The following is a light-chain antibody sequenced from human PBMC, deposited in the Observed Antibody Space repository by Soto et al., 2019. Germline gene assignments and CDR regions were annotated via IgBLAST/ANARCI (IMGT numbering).Light chain of an antibody. J-gene: IGKJ5*01. V-gene: IGKV3-15*01. CDR1: QSVSSD. CDR3: QQYTNWPLT. CDR2: GAS. Sequence: EIVMTQSPATLSVSPGERVTLSCRASQSVSSDLAWYQQKPGQSPRLFIYGASTRATGIPARFSGSGSGTKFTLTISSLQSADFAVYYCQQYTNWPLTFGQGTRLEIK.